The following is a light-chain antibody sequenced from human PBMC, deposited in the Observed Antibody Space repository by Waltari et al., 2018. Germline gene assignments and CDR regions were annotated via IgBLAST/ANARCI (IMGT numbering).Light chain of an antibody. CDR1: SSDVGGYNF. CDR3: SSYAGSNNLV. V-gene: IGLV2-8*01. Sequence: QSALTQPPSASGSPGQSVTISCTGSSSDVGGYNFVPWYQHHPGKAPKLMIYEVTKRPSGVPDRFSGSKSGNTASLTVSRLQAEDEADYYCSSYAGSNNLVFGGGTKLTVL. J-gene: IGLJ3*02. CDR2: EVT.